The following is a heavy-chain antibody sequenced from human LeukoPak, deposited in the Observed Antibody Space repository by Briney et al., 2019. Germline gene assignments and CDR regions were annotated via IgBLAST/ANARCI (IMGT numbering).Heavy chain of an antibody. V-gene: IGHV3-23*01. CDR2: ISGSGGST. J-gene: IGHJ5*02. D-gene: IGHD6-13*01. CDR1: GFTFSSYA. Sequence: TGGSLRLSCAASGFTFSSYAMSWVRQAPGKGLEWVSAISGSGGSTYYADSVKGRFTISRDNARNSLYLQMNSLRAEDTAVYYCARDALSWHAAERHAVGSPWGQGTLVTVSS. CDR3: ARDALSWHAAERHAVGSP.